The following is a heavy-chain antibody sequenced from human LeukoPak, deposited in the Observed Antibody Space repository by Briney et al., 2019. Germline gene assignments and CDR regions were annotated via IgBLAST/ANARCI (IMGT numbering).Heavy chain of an antibody. CDR1: GYTFTTYY. D-gene: IGHD6-6*01. Sequence: GASVKVSCKASGYTFTTYYIHWVRQAPGQGLEWMGLIDPAGPSASYTQKLQGRVTMTRDTSTSTIYLELSSLRSEDTALYYCARGRGIAARLAHFDYWGQGTLVSVSS. J-gene: IGHJ4*02. CDR2: IDPAGPSA. V-gene: IGHV1-46*01. CDR3: ARGRGIAARLAHFDY.